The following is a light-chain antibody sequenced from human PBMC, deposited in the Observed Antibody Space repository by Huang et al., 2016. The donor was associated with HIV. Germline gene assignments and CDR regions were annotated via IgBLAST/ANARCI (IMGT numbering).Light chain of an antibody. V-gene: IGKV1-39*01. J-gene: IGKJ4*01. Sequence: DIQMTQSPSSPSASVGDRVTITCRASQSIDTSLNWYQQKPGKAPKLLIYAASILQSGVPSRFSGSGSGTDFTLTISSLQPEDFATFYCQQSYSTPLTFGGGTKVEIK. CDR3: QQSYSTPLT. CDR1: QSIDTS. CDR2: AAS.